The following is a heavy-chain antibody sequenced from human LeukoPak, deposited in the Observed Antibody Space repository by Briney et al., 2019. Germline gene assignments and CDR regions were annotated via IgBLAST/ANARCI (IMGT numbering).Heavy chain of an antibody. CDR3: ARERSDFIAAADR. D-gene: IGHD6-13*01. Sequence: PGGSLRLSCAASGFTFSSYSMNRVRQAPGKGLEWVSYISSSSSTIYYADSVKGRFTISRDNAKNSLYLQMNSLRAEDTAVYYCARERSDFIAAADRWGQGTLVTVSS. CDR2: ISSSSSTI. J-gene: IGHJ4*02. V-gene: IGHV3-48*01. CDR1: GFTFSSYS.